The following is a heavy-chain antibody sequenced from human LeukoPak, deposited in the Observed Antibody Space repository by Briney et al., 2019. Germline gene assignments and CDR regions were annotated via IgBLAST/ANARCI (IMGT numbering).Heavy chain of an antibody. D-gene: IGHD5-12*01. CDR3: ARLYSGYDPPDY. Sequence: SETLSLTCTVSGGSISRSSYYWGWIRQPPGKGLEWIGSIHYTGSTYYNPSLKSRVTISVDTSKNQFSLKVSSVTAADTVVYYCARLYSGYDPPDYWGQGTLVTASS. V-gene: IGHV4-39*01. CDR2: IHYTGST. CDR1: GGSISRSSYY. J-gene: IGHJ4*02.